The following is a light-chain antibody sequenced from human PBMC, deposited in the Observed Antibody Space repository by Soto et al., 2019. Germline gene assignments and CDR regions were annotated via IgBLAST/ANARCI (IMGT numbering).Light chain of an antibody. V-gene: IGLV2-23*01. CDR1: SSDVGSYNL. J-gene: IGLJ2*01. CDR3: CSYAGSSTPVV. Sequence: QSALTQPASVSGSPGQSITISCTGTSSDVGSYNLVSWYQQHPGKASKLMIYEGSKRPSGVSNRFSGSKSGNTASLTISGLQADDESDYYCCSYAGSSTPVVFGGGTKLTVL. CDR2: EGS.